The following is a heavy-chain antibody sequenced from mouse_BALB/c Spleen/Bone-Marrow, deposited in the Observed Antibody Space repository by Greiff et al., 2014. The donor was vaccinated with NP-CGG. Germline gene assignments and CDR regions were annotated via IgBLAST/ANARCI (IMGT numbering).Heavy chain of an antibody. D-gene: IGHD2-1*01. V-gene: IGHV1-77*01. J-gene: IGHJ4*01. Sequence: VQLQQSGPELVKPGASVKMSCKASGYTYTDYVISWVKQRTGQGLEWIGETDPGRGSSFYNEKFKAKATLTADKSANTAYMQLSSLTSEDSAVYFCARDGNYAVLDYWRQGSSVTVPS. CDR3: ARDGNYAVLDY. CDR2: TDPGRGSS. CDR1: GYTYTDYV.